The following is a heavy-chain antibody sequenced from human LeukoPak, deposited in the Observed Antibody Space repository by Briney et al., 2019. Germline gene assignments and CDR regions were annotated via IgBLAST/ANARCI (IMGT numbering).Heavy chain of an antibody. Sequence: PSETLSLTCTVSGGSISSSSYYWGWIRQPPGKGLEWIGSIYYSGSAYYNPSLKSRVTISVDTSKNQFSLKLSSVTAADTAVYYCARDYTYYYDTSGYYFAYWGQGTLVTVSS. V-gene: IGHV4-39*02. CDR1: GGSISSSSYY. J-gene: IGHJ4*02. CDR2: IYYSGSA. D-gene: IGHD3-22*01. CDR3: ARDYTYYYDTSGYYFAY.